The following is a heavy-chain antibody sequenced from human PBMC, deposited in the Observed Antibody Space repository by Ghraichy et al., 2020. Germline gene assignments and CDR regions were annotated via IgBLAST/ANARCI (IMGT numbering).Heavy chain of an antibody. J-gene: IGHJ4*02. Sequence: GESLNISCAASGFTFSDYWMSWVRQAPGKGLEWVANIKQDGSEKYYVESVKGRFTISRDNAKNSLYLQMNSLRAEDTAVYYCARGVVGVTTLTAYWGQGTLVTVSS. D-gene: IGHD1-26*01. CDR3: ARGVVGVTTLTAY. CDR2: IKQDGSEK. CDR1: GFTFSDYW. V-gene: IGHV3-7*03.